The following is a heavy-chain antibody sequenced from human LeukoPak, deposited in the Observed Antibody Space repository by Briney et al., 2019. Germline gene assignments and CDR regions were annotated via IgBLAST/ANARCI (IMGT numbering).Heavy chain of an antibody. V-gene: IGHV3-23*01. Sequence: GGSLRLSCAASGFTFSDFAMIWVRQPPGKGLEWVSSTFQGGGEIHYADSVRGRFTISRDNSRSTLFLQMNSLRAEDTAVYYCAKKVWFGELAYFDYWGQGTLVTVSS. CDR2: TFQGGGEI. CDR3: AKKVWFGELAYFDY. D-gene: IGHD3-10*01. CDR1: GFTFSDFA. J-gene: IGHJ4*02.